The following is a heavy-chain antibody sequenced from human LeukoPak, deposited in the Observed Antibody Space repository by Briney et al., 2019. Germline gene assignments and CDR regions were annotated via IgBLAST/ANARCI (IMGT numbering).Heavy chain of an antibody. V-gene: IGHV3-21*04. CDR1: GFTFSSYS. CDR3: ARAPLSLIQTGTTESMPDNWFDP. CDR2: ISSSSSYI. D-gene: IGHD1-7*01. J-gene: IGHJ5*02. Sequence: GGSLRLSCAASGFTFSSYSMNWVRQAPGKGLEWVSSISSSSSYIYYADSVKGRFTISRDNAKNSLYLQMNSLRSEDTAVYYCARAPLSLIQTGTTESMPDNWFDPWGQGTLVTVSS.